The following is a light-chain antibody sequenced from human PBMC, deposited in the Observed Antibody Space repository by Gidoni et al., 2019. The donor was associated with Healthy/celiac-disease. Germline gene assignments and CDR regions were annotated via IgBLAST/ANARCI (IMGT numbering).Light chain of an antibody. CDR3: QQSYSTPF. J-gene: IGKJ4*01. Sequence: DIQMTQSPSSLSASVGDRVTITCRASQSISSYLNWYQQKPGKAPKLLIYAASSLQSGVPSRFSGSGSGTDFTLTISILQPEDFATYYCQQSYSTPFFGGXTKVEIK. CDR2: AAS. V-gene: IGKV1-39*01. CDR1: QSISSY.